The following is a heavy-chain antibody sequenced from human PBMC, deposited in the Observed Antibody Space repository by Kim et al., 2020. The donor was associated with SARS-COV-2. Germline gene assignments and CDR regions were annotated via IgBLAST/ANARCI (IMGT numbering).Heavy chain of an antibody. CDR1: GFTFSSYW. V-gene: IGHV3-7*03. J-gene: IGHJ6*02. D-gene: IGHD6-13*01. CDR3: ARDLGSSSVDYYYYYGMDV. Sequence: GGSLRLSCAASGFTFSSYWMSWVRQAPGKGLEWVANIKQDGSEKYYVDSVKGRFTISRDNAKNSLYLQMNSLRAEDTAVYYCARDLGSSSVDYYYYYGMDVWGQGTTVTVSS. CDR2: IKQDGSEK.